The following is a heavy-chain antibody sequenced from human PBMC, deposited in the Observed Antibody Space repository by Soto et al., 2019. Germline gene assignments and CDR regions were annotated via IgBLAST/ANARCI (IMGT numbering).Heavy chain of an antibody. J-gene: IGHJ3*02. CDR3: ARDTGITMVRGVITPDAFDI. CDR1: GGSISSYY. CDR2: IYYSGST. Sequence: PSETLSLTCTVSGGSISSYYWSWIRQPPGKGLGWIGYIYYSGSTNYNPSLKSRVTISVDTSKNQFSLKLSSVTAADTAVYYCARDTGITMVRGVITPDAFDIWGQGTMVTVSS. V-gene: IGHV4-59*01. D-gene: IGHD3-10*01.